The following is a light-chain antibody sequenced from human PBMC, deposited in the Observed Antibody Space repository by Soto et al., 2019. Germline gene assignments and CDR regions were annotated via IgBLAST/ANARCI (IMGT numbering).Light chain of an antibody. CDR2: DAS. Sequence: EIVLTQSPATLSLSPGERATLSCRASQSVSSYLAWYQQKPGQAPRLLIYDASNRATGIPARFSGSGSGTVFTRTISSLEPEDFAVYYCQQRSNWPLTFGGGTKVEIK. CDR3: QQRSNWPLT. V-gene: IGKV3-11*01. J-gene: IGKJ4*01. CDR1: QSVSSY.